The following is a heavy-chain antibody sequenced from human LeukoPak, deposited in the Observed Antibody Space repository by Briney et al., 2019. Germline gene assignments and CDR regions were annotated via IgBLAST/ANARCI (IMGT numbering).Heavy chain of an antibody. D-gene: IGHD4-17*01. V-gene: IGHV3-30*02. CDR2: IRYDGSNK. CDR1: GFTFSSYG. J-gene: IGHJ5*02. CDR3: AKGEVTTSPLNWFDP. Sequence: GGSLRLSCAASGFTFSSYGMHWVRQAPGKGPEWVAFIRYDGSNKYYADSVKGRFTISRDNSKNTLYLQMNSLRAEDTAVYYCAKGEVTTSPLNWFDPWGQGTLVTVSS.